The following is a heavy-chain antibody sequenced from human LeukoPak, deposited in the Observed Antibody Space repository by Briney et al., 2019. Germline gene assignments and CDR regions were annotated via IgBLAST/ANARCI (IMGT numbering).Heavy chain of an antibody. CDR1: GGSISSYY. CDR3: ARASYSYDISGWVPFDY. CDR2: IYYSGST. D-gene: IGHD3-22*01. J-gene: IGHJ4*02. Sequence: SETLSLTCTVSGGSISSYYWSWIRQPPGKGLEWIGYIYYSGSTNYNPSLKSRVTISGDTSENQFSLRLSSVTAADTAVYYCARASYSYDISGWVPFDYWGQGALVTVSS. V-gene: IGHV4-59*08.